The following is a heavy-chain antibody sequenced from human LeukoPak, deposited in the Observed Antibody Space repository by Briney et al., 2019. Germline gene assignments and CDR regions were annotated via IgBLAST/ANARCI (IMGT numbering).Heavy chain of an antibody. CDR2: ISNSGGRT. CDR3: AKTDVGIGWHHFDY. D-gene: IGHD6-19*01. J-gene: IGHJ4*02. Sequence: GGSLRLSCGASGFTFSSYAMSGVRQAPGKGLEWVSAISNSGGRTYYEDSVKGRFTISRDNSDNTLYLQMNSLRAEDTAVYYCAKTDVGIGWHHFDYWGQGTLVTVSS. V-gene: IGHV3-23*01. CDR1: GFTFSSYA.